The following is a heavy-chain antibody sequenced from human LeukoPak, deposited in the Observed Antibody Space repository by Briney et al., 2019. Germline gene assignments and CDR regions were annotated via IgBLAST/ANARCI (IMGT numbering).Heavy chain of an antibody. CDR2: ISYDGSNK. Sequence: GRSLRLSCAASGFTFSSYAMHWVRQAPSKGLEWVAVISYDGSNKYYADSVKGRFPISRDNSKNTLYLQMNSLRAEDTAVYYCASGGSGYDLDYWGQGTLVTVSS. D-gene: IGHD5-12*01. CDR3: ASGGSGYDLDY. V-gene: IGHV3-30*04. J-gene: IGHJ4*02. CDR1: GFTFSSYA.